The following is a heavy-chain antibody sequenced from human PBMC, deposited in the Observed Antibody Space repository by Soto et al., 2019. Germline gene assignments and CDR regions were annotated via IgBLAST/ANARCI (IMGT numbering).Heavy chain of an antibody. D-gene: IGHD2-15*01. V-gene: IGHV1-8*02. CDR1: GYTFTSYG. CDR3: ARYPYTSYCSDGSCSYDAFDI. CDR2: MNANNGNT. Sequence: ASVKVSCKASGYTFTSYGISWVRQAPGQGLEWMGWMNANNGNTDYAEKLQGRVTMTRDTPISTAYMELSGLTSEDTAVYYCARYPYTSYCSDGSCSYDAFDIWGQGTVVTVSS. J-gene: IGHJ3*02.